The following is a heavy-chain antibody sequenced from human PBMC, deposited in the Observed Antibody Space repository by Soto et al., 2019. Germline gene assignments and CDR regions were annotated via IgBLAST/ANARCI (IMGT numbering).Heavy chain of an antibody. CDR1: GFSLSTSGMC. J-gene: IGHJ4*02. Sequence: GSGPTLVNPTQTLTLTCTFSGFSLSTSGMCVNWIRQPPGKALEWLALIDWDDNKYYSTSLKTRLTISKDTSKNQVVLTMTNMHPVDTATYYCARIRNTRGSGWYYFDYWGQGTLVTVSS. CDR2: IDWDDNK. CDR3: ARIRNTRGSGWYYFDY. V-gene: IGHV2-70*01. D-gene: IGHD6-19*01.